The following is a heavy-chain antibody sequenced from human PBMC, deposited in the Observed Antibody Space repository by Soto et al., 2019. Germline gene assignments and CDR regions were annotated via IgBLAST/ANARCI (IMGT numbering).Heavy chain of an antibody. Sequence: SETLSLTCTVSGGSISSYYCSWIRQPPGKGLEWIGYIYYSGSTNYNPSLKSRATISVDTSKNQFSLKLSSVTAADTAVYYCARLVTIFGVVTPPMDVWGKGPPVTVSS. V-gene: IGHV4-59*01. J-gene: IGHJ6*03. CDR1: GGSISSYY. CDR2: IYYSGST. D-gene: IGHD3-3*01. CDR3: ARLVTIFGVVTPPMDV.